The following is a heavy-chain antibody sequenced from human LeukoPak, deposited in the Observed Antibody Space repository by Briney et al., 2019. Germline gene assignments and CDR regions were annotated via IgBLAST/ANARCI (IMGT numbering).Heavy chain of an antibody. CDR1: GFTFSSYA. Sequence: GGSLRLSCAASGFTFSSYAMSWVRQAPGKGLEWVSAISSSGGSTYYAGSMKGRFTISRDNSKNTLFLQMNSLRAEDTAVYYCAKNSVRSGYYYAYWGQGTLVTVSS. CDR3: AKNSVRSGYYYAY. D-gene: IGHD3-22*01. J-gene: IGHJ4*02. V-gene: IGHV3-23*01. CDR2: ISSSGGST.